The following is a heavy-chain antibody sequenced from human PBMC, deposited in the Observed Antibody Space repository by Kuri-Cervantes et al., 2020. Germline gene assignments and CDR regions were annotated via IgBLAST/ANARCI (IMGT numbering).Heavy chain of an antibody. D-gene: IGHD6-19*01. CDR1: GFTVSSNY. CDR2: IYSGGST. CDR3: ARGGAVAGKMVYFDY. Sequence: GGSLRFSCAASGFTVSSNYMSWVRQAPGKGLEWVSVIYSGGSTYYADSVKGRFTISRDNSKNTLYLQMNSLRAEDTAVYYCARGGAVAGKMVYFDYWGQGTLVTVSS. V-gene: IGHV3-66*01. J-gene: IGHJ4*02.